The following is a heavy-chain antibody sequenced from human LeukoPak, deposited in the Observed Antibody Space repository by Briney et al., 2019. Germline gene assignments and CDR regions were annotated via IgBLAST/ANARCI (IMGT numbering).Heavy chain of an antibody. CDR1: GYTFTSYG. CDR3: ARDQLAYYYDSTPGRLWY. D-gene: IGHD3-22*01. V-gene: IGHV1-18*01. CDR2: ISAYNGNT. J-gene: IGHJ4*02. Sequence: ASVKVSCKASGYTFTSYGISWVRQAPGRGLEWMGWISAYNGNTNYAQKLQGRVTMTTDTSTSTAYMELRSLRSDDTAVYYCARDQLAYYYDSTPGRLWYWGQGTLVTVSS.